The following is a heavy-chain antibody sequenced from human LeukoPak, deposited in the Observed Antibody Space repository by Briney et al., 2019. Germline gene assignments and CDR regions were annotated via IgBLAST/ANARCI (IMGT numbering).Heavy chain of an antibody. V-gene: IGHV3-64*01. J-gene: IGHJ4*02. D-gene: IGHD2-15*01. CDR2: ISSNGGST. Sequence: GGSLRLSCAGSGFTFSSHWMTWVRQAPGKGLEYVSAISSNGGSTYYANSVKGRFTISRDNSKNTPYLQMGSLRAEDMAVYYCARDAGFCSGGSCPRYYFDYWGQGTLVTVSS. CDR1: GFTFSSHW. CDR3: ARDAGFCSGGSCPRYYFDY.